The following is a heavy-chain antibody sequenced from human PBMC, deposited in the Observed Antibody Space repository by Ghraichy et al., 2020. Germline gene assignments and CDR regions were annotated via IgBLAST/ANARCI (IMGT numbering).Heavy chain of an antibody. D-gene: IGHD3-22*01. CDR2: IYYSGST. Sequence: SETLSLTCAVSGFSITNNNWWGWIRQPPGKGLEWIGYIYYSGSTHYNPSLESRVTMSVDASKNQVSLRLRSVTAVDTAVYYCARSSPGYDSSWYFDHWGQGTLVTVSS. CDR1: GFSITNNNW. V-gene: IGHV4-28*01. CDR3: ARSSPGYDSSWYFDH. J-gene: IGHJ4*02.